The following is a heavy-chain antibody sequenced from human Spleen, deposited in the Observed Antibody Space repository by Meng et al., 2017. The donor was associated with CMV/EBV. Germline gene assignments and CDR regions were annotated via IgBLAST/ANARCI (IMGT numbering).Heavy chain of an antibody. CDR2: MNPNSGNT. CDR1: GYIFTDYY. J-gene: IGHJ5*02. Sequence: ASVKVSCKASGYIFTDYYIHWVRQAPGQGLEWMGWMNPNSGNTGYAQKFQGRVTITRDTSISTSYMELSSLRSEDTAVYYCTRGKRDFWSGFIPDWFDPWGQGTLVTVSS. CDR3: TRGKRDFWSGFIPDWFDP. D-gene: IGHD3-3*01. V-gene: IGHV1-8*02.